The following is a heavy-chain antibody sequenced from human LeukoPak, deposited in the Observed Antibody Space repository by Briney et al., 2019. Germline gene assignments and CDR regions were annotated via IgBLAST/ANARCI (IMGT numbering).Heavy chain of an antibody. CDR1: GGSFSAYF. J-gene: IGHJ4*02. CDR2: INHSGGT. CDR3: AALSSGSGWYYFDY. Sequence: SETLSLTCGVYGGSFSAYFWSWIRQPPGKGLEWIGEINHSGGTNYNPSLKSRVTISVDTSKNRFSLKLSSVTAADTAVYYCAALSSGSGWYYFDYWGQGTLVTVSS. D-gene: IGHD6-19*01. V-gene: IGHV4-34*01.